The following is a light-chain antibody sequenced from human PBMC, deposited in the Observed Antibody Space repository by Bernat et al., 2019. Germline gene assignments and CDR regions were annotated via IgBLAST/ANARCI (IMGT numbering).Light chain of an antibody. Sequence: QSALTQPRSVSGSPGQSVTISCTGTSSDVGAYNYVSWSQHHPGKAPKLMIYDVNQRPSGVPDRFSGSKFGNTASLTISGLQAEDEADYYCRSYAGSKGYVFGTGTEVTVL. J-gene: IGLJ1*01. V-gene: IGLV2-11*01. CDR1: SSDVGAYNY. CDR2: DVN. CDR3: RSYAGSKGYV.